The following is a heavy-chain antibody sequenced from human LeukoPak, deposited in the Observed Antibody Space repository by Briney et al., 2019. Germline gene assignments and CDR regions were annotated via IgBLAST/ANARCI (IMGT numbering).Heavy chain of an antibody. Sequence: ASVKVSCKASGYTFTSYGISWVRQAPGQGLEWMGWINPYNINTNYAQKFQGRVTMTTDTSTSTAYMELRSLRSDNTAVYYCARPQTQATRDHWYFDLWGRGTLVTVSS. CDR1: GYTFTSYG. J-gene: IGHJ2*01. CDR2: INPYNINT. V-gene: IGHV1-18*01. CDR3: ARPQTQATRDHWYFDL. D-gene: IGHD5-12*01.